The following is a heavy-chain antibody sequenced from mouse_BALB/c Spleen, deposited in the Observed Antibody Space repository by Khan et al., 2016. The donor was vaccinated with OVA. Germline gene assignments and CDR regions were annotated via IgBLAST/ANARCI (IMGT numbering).Heavy chain of an antibody. Sequence: EVQLVESGGDLVKPGGSLKLSCAAPGFTFSSYSMSWVRQTPDKRLEWVASISSGGDYTYYPDSVKGRFTISRDNAKNTLYLQMSDLKSEDTAMYYCADHLTGSFAYGGQGTLVTVSA. V-gene: IGHV5-6*01. CDR3: ADHLTGSFAY. CDR1: GFTFSSYS. CDR2: ISSGGDYT. J-gene: IGHJ3*01. D-gene: IGHD4-1*01.